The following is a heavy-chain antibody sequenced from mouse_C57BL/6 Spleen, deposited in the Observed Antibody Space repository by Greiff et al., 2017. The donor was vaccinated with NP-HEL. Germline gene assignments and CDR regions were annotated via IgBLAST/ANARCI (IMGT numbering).Heavy chain of an antibody. J-gene: IGHJ4*01. CDR2: ISSGGDYI. CDR1: GFTFSSYA. V-gene: IGHV5-9-1*02. D-gene: IGHD1-1*01. CDR3: TRGRTTVEDAMDY. Sequence: DVQLVESGEGLVKPGGSLKLSCAASGFTFSSYAMSWVRQTPEKRLEWVAYISSGGDYIYYADTVKGRFTISRDNARNTLYLQMSSLKSEDTAMYYCTRGRTTVEDAMDYWGQGTSVTVSS.